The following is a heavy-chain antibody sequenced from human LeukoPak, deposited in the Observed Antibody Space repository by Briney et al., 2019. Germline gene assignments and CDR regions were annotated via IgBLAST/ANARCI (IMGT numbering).Heavy chain of an antibody. J-gene: IGHJ3*02. D-gene: IGHD3-10*01. V-gene: IGHV4-59*08. CDR3: ARRTMVRGVTLLDI. CDR2: IYYSGST. CDR1: GRSISSYY. Sequence: PSETLSLTCTVSGRSISSYYWSCIRQPPGKGLEWIGYIYYSGSTNYNPSLKSRVTISVDTSKHQFSLKLSSVTAADTAVYYCARRTMVRGVTLLDIWGQGTMVTVSS.